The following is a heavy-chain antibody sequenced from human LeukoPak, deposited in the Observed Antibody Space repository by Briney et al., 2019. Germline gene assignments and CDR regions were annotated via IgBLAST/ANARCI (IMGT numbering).Heavy chain of an antibody. CDR2: ISGSGGST. J-gene: IGHJ4*02. CDR1: GFTFSSYA. D-gene: IGHD4-17*01. Sequence: GGSLRLSCAASGFTFSSYAMSWVRQAPGKGLEWVSAISGSGGSTYYADSVKGRFTISRNSSKNTLYLQMNSLRAEDTAVYYCALYGDRSYFDYWGQGTLVTVSS. CDR3: ALYGDRSYFDY. V-gene: IGHV3-23*01.